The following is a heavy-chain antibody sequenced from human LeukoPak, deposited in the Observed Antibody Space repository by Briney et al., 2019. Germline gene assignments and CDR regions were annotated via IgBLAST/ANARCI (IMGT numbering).Heavy chain of an antibody. Sequence: SETLSLTCAVSGGSISSGGYSWSWIRQPPGKGLEWIGYIYHSGSTYYNPSLKSRVTISVDRSKNQFSLKLSSVTAADTAVYYCARSRELHFDYWGQGTLVTVSS. CDR2: IYHSGST. D-gene: IGHD3-10*01. CDR1: GGSISSGGYS. CDR3: ARSRELHFDY. V-gene: IGHV4-30-2*01. J-gene: IGHJ4*02.